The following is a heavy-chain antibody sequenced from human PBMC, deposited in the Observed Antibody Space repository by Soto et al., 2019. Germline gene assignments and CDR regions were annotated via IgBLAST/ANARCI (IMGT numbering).Heavy chain of an antibody. Sequence: PSETLSLTCTVSGGSISSYYWSWIRQPAGKGLEWIGRIYTSGSTNYNPSLKGRVTMSVDTSKNQFSLKLSSVTAADTAVYYCARGVRSSSSSLPWLDPWGQGTLVTVSS. CDR1: GGSISSYY. CDR2: IYTSGST. V-gene: IGHV4-4*07. J-gene: IGHJ5*02. D-gene: IGHD6-6*01. CDR3: ARGVRSSSSSLPWLDP.